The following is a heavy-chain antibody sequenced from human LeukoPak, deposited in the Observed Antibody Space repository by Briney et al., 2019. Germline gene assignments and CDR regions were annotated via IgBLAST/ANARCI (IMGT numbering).Heavy chain of an antibody. D-gene: IGHD3-22*01. J-gene: IGHJ4*02. V-gene: IGHV5-51*01. Sequence: ESLXISCKGXXYXXTXXWIGWVGXMPGKGXEWXGIIYPGDSDTRYSPSFQAQVAISADKSISTAYLQWSSLKASDTAMYYCASYYYDSSGYYFWGQGTLVTVSS. CDR2: IYPGDSDT. CDR3: ASYYYDSSGYYF. CDR1: XYXXTXXW.